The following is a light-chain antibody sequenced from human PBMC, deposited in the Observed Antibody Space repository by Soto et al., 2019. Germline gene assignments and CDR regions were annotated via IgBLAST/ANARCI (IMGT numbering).Light chain of an antibody. V-gene: IGKV1-27*01. Sequence: DIQMPQSPSSLSASVGDRVTITCRASQGISNSLAWYQQKPGKVPKLLIYAASTLQSGVPSRFSGSGSGTDFTLTISSLQTEYVATSYCQKYNSSPLTFGGGTKVESK. J-gene: IGKJ4*01. CDR1: QGISNS. CDR3: QKYNSSPLT. CDR2: AAS.